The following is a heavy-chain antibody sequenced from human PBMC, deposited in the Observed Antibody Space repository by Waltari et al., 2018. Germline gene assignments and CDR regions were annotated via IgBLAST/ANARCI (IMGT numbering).Heavy chain of an antibody. Sequence: QVQLVQSGAEVKKPGASVKVSCKASGYTFTSYDINWVRQATGQGLEWMGGFDPEDGETIYAQKFQGRVTMTEDTSTDTAYMELSSLRSEDTAVYYCTTCEGTGYYFDYWGQGTLVTVSS. CDR3: TTCEGTGYYFDY. CDR2: FDPEDGET. CDR1: GYTFTSYD. J-gene: IGHJ4*02. V-gene: IGHV1-24*01. D-gene: IGHD2-15*01.